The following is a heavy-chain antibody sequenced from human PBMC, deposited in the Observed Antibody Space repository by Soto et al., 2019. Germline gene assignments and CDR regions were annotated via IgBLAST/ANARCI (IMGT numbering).Heavy chain of an antibody. J-gene: IGHJ3*02. D-gene: IGHD5-12*01. V-gene: IGHV3-9*01. Sequence: EVQLVESGGGLVQPGRSLRLSCAASGFTFDDYAMHWVRQAPGKGLEWVSGISWNSGSIGYADSVKGRFTISRDNAKNSLYLQMNSLRAEDTALYYCAKGNREYSGYGPPGAFDIWGQGTMVTVSS. CDR3: AKGNREYSGYGPPGAFDI. CDR2: ISWNSGSI. CDR1: GFTFDDYA.